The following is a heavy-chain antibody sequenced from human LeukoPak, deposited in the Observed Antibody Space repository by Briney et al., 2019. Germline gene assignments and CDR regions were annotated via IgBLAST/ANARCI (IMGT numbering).Heavy chain of an antibody. CDR2: INHSGST. Sequence: SETLSLTCTVSGGSISSSSYYWGWIRQPPGKGLEWIGEINHSGSTNYNPSLKSRVTISVDTSKNQFSLKLSSVTAADTAVYYCARGIAARRYYYYYMDVWGKGTTVTVSS. CDR1: GGSISSSSYY. J-gene: IGHJ6*03. D-gene: IGHD6-6*01. V-gene: IGHV4-39*07. CDR3: ARGIAARRYYYYYMDV.